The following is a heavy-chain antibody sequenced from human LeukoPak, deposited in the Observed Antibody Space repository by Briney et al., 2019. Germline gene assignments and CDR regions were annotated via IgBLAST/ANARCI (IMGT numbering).Heavy chain of an antibody. J-gene: IGHJ4*02. V-gene: IGHV3-23*01. Sequence: SLRLSXAXXXFTFIXXAMTWVRLTPGKGLEGVADTSGSGATTFYADSVKGRFTISRDNSKNTLFLQMNSLRPEDTAVYYCAKRRTSGWSRAALEYWGQGTLVTVSS. CDR2: TSGSGATT. CDR1: XFTFIXXA. D-gene: IGHD6-19*01. CDR3: AKRRTSGWSRAALEY.